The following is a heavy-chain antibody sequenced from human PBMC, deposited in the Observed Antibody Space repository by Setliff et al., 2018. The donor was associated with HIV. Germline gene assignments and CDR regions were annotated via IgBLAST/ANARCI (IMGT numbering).Heavy chain of an antibody. CDR2: ISYTGKS. V-gene: IGHV4-39*07. D-gene: IGHD3-10*01. J-gene: IGHJ5*02. Sequence: SETLSLTCTVSGGAISSSYYYWGWIRQPPGKGLQWIGSISYTGKSYYNPALKRRVTVSVDTSKNQFSLKLSAVTAADTAVYYCARDHVFGSRTGFDPWGPGILVTVSS. CDR1: GGAISSSYYY. CDR3: ARDHVFGSRTGFDP.